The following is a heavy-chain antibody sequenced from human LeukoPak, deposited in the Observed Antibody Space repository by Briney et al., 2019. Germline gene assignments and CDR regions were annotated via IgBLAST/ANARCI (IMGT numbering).Heavy chain of an antibody. CDR1: GGSFSGYY. CDR3: AIGLAAAGKYFQH. Sequence: SETLSLTCAVYGGSFSGYYWSWIRQPPGMGLEWIGEINHSGSTNYNPSLKSRVTISVDTSKNQFSLKLSSVTAADTAVYYCAIGLAAAGKYFQHWGQGTLVTVSS. CDR2: INHSGST. J-gene: IGHJ1*01. D-gene: IGHD6-13*01. V-gene: IGHV4-34*01.